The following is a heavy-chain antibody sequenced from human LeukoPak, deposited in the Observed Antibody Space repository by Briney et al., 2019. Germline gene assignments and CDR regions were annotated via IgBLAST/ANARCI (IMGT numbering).Heavy chain of an antibody. D-gene: IGHD3-22*01. Sequence: GGSLRLSCAASGFSLDDYGMSWVRQDPGKGLEWVSGINWNGGSTGYADSVKGRFTISRDNAKNSLYLQMNSLRAEDTALYYCARGQYYYDSSGYYTLGYWGQGTLVTVSS. J-gene: IGHJ4*02. CDR2: INWNGGST. V-gene: IGHV3-20*04. CDR3: ARGQYYYDSSGYYTLGY. CDR1: GFSLDDYG.